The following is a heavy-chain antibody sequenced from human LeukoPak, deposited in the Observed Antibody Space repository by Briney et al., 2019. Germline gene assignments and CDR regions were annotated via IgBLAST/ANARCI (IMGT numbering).Heavy chain of an antibody. Sequence: SETLSLTCTVSGGSISSSSYYWGWIRQPPGKGLEWIGTIYYSGTTYYNPSLKSRVTISVDTSKYQFSLRLTSVTASDTAVYYCAFGFSSSLRDYWGQGTLVTVSS. J-gene: IGHJ4*02. CDR3: AFGFSSSLRDY. D-gene: IGHD6-13*01. CDR1: GGSISSSSYY. CDR2: IYYSGTT. V-gene: IGHV4-39*01.